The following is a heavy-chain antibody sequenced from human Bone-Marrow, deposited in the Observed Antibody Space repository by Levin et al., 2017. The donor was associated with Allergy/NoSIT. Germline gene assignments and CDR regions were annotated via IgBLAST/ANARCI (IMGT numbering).Heavy chain of an antibody. D-gene: IGHD6-19*01. CDR2: FEAGGTT. V-gene: IGHV3-53*01. CDR3: ARGNIAVAGDAFDI. J-gene: IGHJ3*02. CDR1: GFSLSRFY. Sequence: GGSLRLSCIASGFSLSRFYINWVRQAPGKGLEWVSVFEAGGTTYYADSVKGRFTVSRDDFKNTVYLQLNNVTGDDTAIYYCARGNIAVAGDAFDIWGQGTAVTVSS.